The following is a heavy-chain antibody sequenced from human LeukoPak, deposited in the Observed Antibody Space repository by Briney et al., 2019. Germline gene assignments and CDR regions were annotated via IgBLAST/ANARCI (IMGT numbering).Heavy chain of an antibody. CDR2: IGASGGST. CDR3: AKVGSYSSSGVYNWFDP. CDR1: GFTFSSYV. J-gene: IGHJ5*02. D-gene: IGHD6-13*01. V-gene: IGHV3-23*01. Sequence: GGSLRLSCAASGFTFSSYVFAWVRQAPGKGLEWVSGIGASGGSTLYADSVKGRFTISRDNSKNTLYLQMNSLRAEDTAVYYCAKVGSYSSSGVYNWFDPWGQGTLVTVSS.